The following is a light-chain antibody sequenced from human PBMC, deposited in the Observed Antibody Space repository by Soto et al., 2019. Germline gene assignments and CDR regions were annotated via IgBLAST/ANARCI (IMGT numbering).Light chain of an antibody. CDR1: SSNIGNNY. CDR2: ENN. J-gene: IGLJ3*02. CDR3: GTWDSSLSAGV. Sequence: QSALTQPPSVSAAPGQKVTISCSGSSSNIGNNYVSWYQQLPGTAPKLIIYENNKRPSGIPDRFSGSKSGTSATLGITGLQTGDEADYYCGTWDSSLSAGVFGGGTKVTVL. V-gene: IGLV1-51*02.